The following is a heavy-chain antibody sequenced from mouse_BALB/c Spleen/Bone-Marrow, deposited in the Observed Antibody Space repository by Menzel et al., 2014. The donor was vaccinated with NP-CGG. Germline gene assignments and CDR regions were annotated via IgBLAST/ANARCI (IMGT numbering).Heavy chain of an antibody. Sequence: VQLQQSGAGLVKPGASVKLSCKASGYTFTSYWMHWVKQRPGQGLEWIGEINPSNGRTNYNEKFKSKATLTVDKSSSTAYMQLSSLTSEDSAVYYCAGGRGYFDYWGQGTTLTVSS. CDR2: INPSNGRT. J-gene: IGHJ2*01. V-gene: IGHV1S81*02. D-gene: IGHD3-3*01. CDR1: GYTFTSYW. CDR3: AGGRGYFDY.